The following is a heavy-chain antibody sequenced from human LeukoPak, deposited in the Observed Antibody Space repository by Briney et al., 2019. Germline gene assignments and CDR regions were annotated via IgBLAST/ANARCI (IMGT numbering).Heavy chain of an antibody. CDR3: AKGGTREQFGDLFYFDY. D-gene: IGHD3-10*01. V-gene: IGHV3-23*01. CDR2: ITSGGTST. J-gene: IGHJ4*02. Sequence: GGSLRLSCAASGFTFSNYAMNWVRRAPGKGLEWVSSITSGGTSTYYADSVKGRFTISGDNSKKTLYLQMNSLRAEDTAVYYCAKGGTREQFGDLFYFDYWGQGILVTVSS. CDR1: GFTFSNYA.